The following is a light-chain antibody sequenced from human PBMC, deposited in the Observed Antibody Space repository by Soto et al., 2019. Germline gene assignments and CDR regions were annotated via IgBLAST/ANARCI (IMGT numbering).Light chain of an antibody. Sequence: EIVLTQSPGTLSLSPGERATLSCRASQSVSSSYLAWYQHKPGQAPRLLIYAASSRATGIPARFRGSGSGTDFTLTISRLEPADFAVYYCQHYCSSPHPFGQGTKLEI. J-gene: IGKJ2*01. CDR2: AAS. CDR1: QSVSSSY. CDR3: QHYCSSPHP. V-gene: IGKV3-20*01.